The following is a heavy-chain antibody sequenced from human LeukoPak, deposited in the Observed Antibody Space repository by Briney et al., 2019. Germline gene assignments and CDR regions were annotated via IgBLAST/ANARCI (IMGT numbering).Heavy chain of an antibody. V-gene: IGHV3-74*01. J-gene: IGHJ6*02. Sequence: GGSLRLSCAASGLTFSSHWMHWVRQAPGKGLVWVSRITNDGSSTTYADSVKGRFTISRDNAKNMLYLQVNSLRAEDTAMYYCTRDLRMDYYYVVYYYYGMDVWGQGTTVTVSS. D-gene: IGHD3-10*02. CDR2: ITNDGSST. CDR1: GLTFSSHW. CDR3: TRDLRMDYYYVVYYYYGMDV.